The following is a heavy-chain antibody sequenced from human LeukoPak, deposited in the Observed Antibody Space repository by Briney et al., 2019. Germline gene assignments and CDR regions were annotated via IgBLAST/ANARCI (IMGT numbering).Heavy chain of an antibody. V-gene: IGHV4-39*01. D-gene: IGHD2-21*02. CDR3: ARHGHHGDHDY. J-gene: IGHJ4*02. CDR2: IYYSGST. CDR1: GGSISSGSYY. Sequence: SETLSLTCTVSGGSISSGSYYWGWIRQPPGKGLEWIGSIYYSGSTYYNPSLKSRVTISVDTSKNQFSLKLTSVTAADTAVYYCARHGHHGDHDYWGQGTLVTVSS.